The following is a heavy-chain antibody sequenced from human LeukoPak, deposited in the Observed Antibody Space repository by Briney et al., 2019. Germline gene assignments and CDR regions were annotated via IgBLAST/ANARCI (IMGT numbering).Heavy chain of an antibody. CDR1: GGSISSSSYY. Sequence: SETLSLTCTVSGGSISSSSYYWGWIRQPPGEGLEWIASMDYSGSTYYNSSLKSRVTISEDTAENQFSLKLSSVTAADTAVYYCASGVAVAGGTATSHPYYYGMDVWGQGTTVTVSS. J-gene: IGHJ6*02. CDR3: ASGVAVAGGTATSHPYYYGMDV. V-gene: IGHV4-39*07. CDR2: MDYSGST. D-gene: IGHD6-19*01.